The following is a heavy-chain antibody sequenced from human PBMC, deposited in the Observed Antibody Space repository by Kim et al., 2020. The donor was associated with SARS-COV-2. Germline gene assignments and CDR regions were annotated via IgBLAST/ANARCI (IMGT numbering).Heavy chain of an antibody. D-gene: IGHD3-22*01. CDR2: ISSSSSYT. J-gene: IGHJ3*02. V-gene: IGHV3-11*06. CDR3: ARAYYDSSGYYGGDAFEI. Sequence: GGSLRLSCAASGFTFSDYYMSWIRQAPGKGLEWVSYISSSSSYTNYADSVKGRFTISRDNAKNSLYLQMNSLRAEDTAVYYCARAYYDSSGYYGGDAFEIWGQGTMVTVSS. CDR1: GFTFSDYY.